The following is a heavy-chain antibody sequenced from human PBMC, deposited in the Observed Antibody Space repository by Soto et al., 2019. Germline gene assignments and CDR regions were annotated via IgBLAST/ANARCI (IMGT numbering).Heavy chain of an antibody. CDR3: ARDSRYYDSSGYIYYFDY. CDR2: IYYSGST. CDR1: GGSISSGGYY. D-gene: IGHD3-22*01. Sequence: SETLSLTCTVSGGSISSGGYYWSWIRQHPGKGLEWIGYIYYSGSTYYNPSLKSRVTISVDTSKNQFSLKLSSVTAADTAVYYCARDSRYYDSSGYIYYFDYWGQGTLVTVSS. J-gene: IGHJ4*02. V-gene: IGHV4-31*03.